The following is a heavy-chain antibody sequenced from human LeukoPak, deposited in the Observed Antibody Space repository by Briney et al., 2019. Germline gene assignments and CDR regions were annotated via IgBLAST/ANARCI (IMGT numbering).Heavy chain of an antibody. J-gene: IGHJ5*02. CDR2: IYHSGST. V-gene: IGHV4-38-2*02. Sequence: PSETLSLTCTVPGYSISSGYYWGWIRQPPGKGLEWIGSIYHSGSTYYNPSLKSRVTISVDTSKNQFSLKLSSVTAADTAVYYCARGVGYCSSTSCWANWFDPWGQGTLVTVSS. CDR3: ARGVGYCSSTSCWANWFDP. CDR1: GYSISSGYY. D-gene: IGHD2-2*01.